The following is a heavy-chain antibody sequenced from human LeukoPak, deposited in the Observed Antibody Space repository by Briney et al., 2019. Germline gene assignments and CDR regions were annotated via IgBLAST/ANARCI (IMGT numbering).Heavy chain of an antibody. D-gene: IGHD3-10*01. Sequence: PSETLSLTCTVSGGSISSSSYYWGWIRQPPGKGLEWIGSIYYSGSTYYNLSLKSRVTISVDTSKNQFSLKPSSVTAADTAVYYCARHTRGNYYGSGVEFFDYWGQGTLVTVSS. CDR3: ARHTRGNYYGSGVEFFDY. J-gene: IGHJ4*02. CDR2: IYYSGST. V-gene: IGHV4-39*01. CDR1: GGSISSSSYY.